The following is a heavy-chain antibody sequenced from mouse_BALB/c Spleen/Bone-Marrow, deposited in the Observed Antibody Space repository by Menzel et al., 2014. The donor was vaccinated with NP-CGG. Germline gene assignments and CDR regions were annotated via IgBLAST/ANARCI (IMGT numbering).Heavy chain of an antibody. CDR1: GFTFSDYY. J-gene: IGHJ2*01. CDR2: ISDGGSYT. Sequence: VQLKESGGGLVKPGGSLKLSCAASGFTFSDYYMYWVRQTPEKRLEWVATISDGGSYTYYPDSVKGRFTISRDNAKNNLYLQMSSLKSEGTAMYYCARGSSYFDYWGQGTTLTVSS. CDR3: ARGSSYFDY. V-gene: IGHV5-4*02. D-gene: IGHD1-1*01.